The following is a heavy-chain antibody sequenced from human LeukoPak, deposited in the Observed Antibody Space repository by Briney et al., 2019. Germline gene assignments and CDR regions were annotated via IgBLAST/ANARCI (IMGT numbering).Heavy chain of an antibody. CDR1: GGSISSGGYY. CDR2: IYYSGST. Sequence: SETLSLTCTVSGGSISSGGYYWSWIRQHPGKGLEWIGYIYYSGSTYYNPSLKSRVTMSVDTSKNQFSLKLSSVTAVDTAVYYCARSSPNLAGYFDYWGQGTLVTVSS. CDR3: ARSSPNLAGYFDY. V-gene: IGHV4-31*03. D-gene: IGHD3-10*01. J-gene: IGHJ4*02.